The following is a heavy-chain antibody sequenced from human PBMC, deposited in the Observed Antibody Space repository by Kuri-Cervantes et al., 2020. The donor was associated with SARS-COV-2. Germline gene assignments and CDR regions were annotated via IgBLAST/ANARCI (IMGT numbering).Heavy chain of an antibody. V-gene: IGHV4-34*01. Sequence: GSLRLSCAVYGGSFSGYYWSWIRQPPGKGLEWIGEINHGGGTNYNPSLMSRVTISVDTSKNQFSLKLRSVTAADTAMYYCARHDYGDPLTYYYGMDVWGQGTTVTVSS. CDR1: GGSFSGYY. J-gene: IGHJ6*02. CDR2: INHGGGT. CDR3: ARHDYGDPLTYYYGMDV. D-gene: IGHD4-17*01.